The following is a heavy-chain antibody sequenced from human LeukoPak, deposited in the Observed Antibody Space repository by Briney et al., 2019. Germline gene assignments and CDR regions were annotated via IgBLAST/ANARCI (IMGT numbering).Heavy chain of an antibody. CDR1: GGTFSSYA. D-gene: IGHD5-18*01. Sequence: SVKVSCKASGGTFSSYAISWVRPAPVQGLEWMGGIIPIFGTANYAQKFQGRVTITTDESTSTAYMKLSSLRSEDTAVYYCARSPSTKGAMVAYFDYWGQGTLVTVSS. J-gene: IGHJ4*02. V-gene: IGHV1-69*05. CDR3: ARSPSTKGAMVAYFDY. CDR2: IIPIFGTA.